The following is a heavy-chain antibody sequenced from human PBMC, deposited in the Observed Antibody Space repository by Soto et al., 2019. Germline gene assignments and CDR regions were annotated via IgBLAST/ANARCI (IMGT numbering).Heavy chain of an antibody. V-gene: IGHV4-34*01. D-gene: IGHD3-3*01. CDR1: VGSFSGYY. CDR3: AREYLRGYAFWSGYYHNWFDP. CDR2: INHSGST. J-gene: IGHJ5*02. Sequence: PSETLSLTCAVYVGSFSGYYWSWIRQPPGKGLDLIGEINHSGSTNYNPSLKSRVTISVDTSKNQFSLKLSSVTAADTAVYYCAREYLRGYAFWSGYYHNWFDPWGQGTMVTVSS.